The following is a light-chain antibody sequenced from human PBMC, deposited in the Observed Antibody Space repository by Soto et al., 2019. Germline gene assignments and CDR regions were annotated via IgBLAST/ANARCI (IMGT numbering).Light chain of an antibody. J-gene: IGKJ1*01. CDR2: AAS. Sequence: EVVLTQSPGTVSLGERVTLSCRASQSVISNYLAWYQQRPGQAPRLLIYAASSRATGIPDRFSGSGSGTDFTLSIIRLEPEDFAVYYCQQYGSSLTWTFGQGTKV. CDR3: QQYGSSLTWT. V-gene: IGKV3-20*01. CDR1: QSVISNY.